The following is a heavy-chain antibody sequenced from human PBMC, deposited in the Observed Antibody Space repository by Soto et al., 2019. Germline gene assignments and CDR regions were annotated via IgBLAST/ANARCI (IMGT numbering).Heavy chain of an antibody. Sequence: GGSLRLSCAASGFTFSSYTMNWVRQAPGKGLEWVSSITSISTYIYYADSVKGRFTISRDNTKNSLYLQMNSLRAEDTAVYYCAKFTQQQPDPFDYWGQGTLVTVSS. CDR3: AKFTQQQPDPFDY. D-gene: IGHD6-13*01. CDR1: GFTFSSYT. V-gene: IGHV3-21*04. CDR2: ITSISTYI. J-gene: IGHJ4*02.